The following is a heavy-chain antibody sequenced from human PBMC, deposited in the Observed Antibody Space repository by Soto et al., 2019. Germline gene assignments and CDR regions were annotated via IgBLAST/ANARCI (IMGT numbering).Heavy chain of an antibody. J-gene: IGHJ3*02. D-gene: IGHD4-17*01. CDR3: ARGLATVTTRWGDAFDI. CDR2: INHSGST. Sequence: PSETLSLTCAVSGGSISSGGYYGSWIRQHPGKGLEWIGEINHSGSTNYNPSLKSRVTISVDTSKNQFSLKLSSVTAADTAVYYCARGLATVTTRWGDAFDIWGQGTMVTVSS. CDR1: GGSISSGGYY. V-gene: IGHV4-34*01.